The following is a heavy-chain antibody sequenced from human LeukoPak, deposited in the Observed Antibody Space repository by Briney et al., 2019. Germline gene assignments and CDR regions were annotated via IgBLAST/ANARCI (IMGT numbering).Heavy chain of an antibody. CDR2: ISTYDDNI. CDR1: GYTFTTYG. J-gene: IGHJ4*02. D-gene: IGHD3-9*01. Sequence: ASVKVSCKASGYTFTTYGLSWVRQAPGQGLEWLGWISTYDDNIKYAQSLQGRLTLTIDTPTNTDYMELRSLTSDDTAVYYCARETYANILTGTDYWGPGTLVTVSS. V-gene: IGHV1-18*01. CDR3: ARETYANILTGTDY.